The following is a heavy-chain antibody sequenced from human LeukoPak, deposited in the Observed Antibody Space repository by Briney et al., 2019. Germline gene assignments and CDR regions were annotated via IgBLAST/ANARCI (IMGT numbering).Heavy chain of an antibody. D-gene: IGHD3-22*01. V-gene: IGHV3-21*01. J-gene: IGHJ1*01. Sequence: PGGSLRLSCAASGFTFSNYGMDWVRQAPGKGLEWVLSISTSSSYIFYADSVKGRFTISRDNAKNSLYLQMNSLRAEDTAMYFCARNRYGYGSGGYSPEHFHHWGQGTLVTVSS. CDR1: GFTFSNYG. CDR2: ISTSSSYI. CDR3: ARNRYGYGSGGYSPEHFHH.